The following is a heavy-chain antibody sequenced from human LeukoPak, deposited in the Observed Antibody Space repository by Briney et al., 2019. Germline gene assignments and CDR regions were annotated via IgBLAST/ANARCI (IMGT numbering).Heavy chain of an antibody. CDR1: GYTFTSYY. CDR3: ARVRDGYNDAYDI. V-gene: IGHV1-46*01. CDR2: INPTGGST. D-gene: IGHD5-24*01. Sequence: ASVKVSCKASGYTFTSYYMHWVRQAPGQGLEWMGLINPTGGSTGYAQKFQGRVTMTRDMSTSTDYMELSSLRSEDTAVYYCARVRDGYNDAYDIWGQGTMVTVHS. J-gene: IGHJ3*02.